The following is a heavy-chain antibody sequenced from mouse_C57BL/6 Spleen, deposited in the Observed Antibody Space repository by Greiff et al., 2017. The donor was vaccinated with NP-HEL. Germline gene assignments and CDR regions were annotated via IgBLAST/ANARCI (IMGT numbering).Heavy chain of an antibody. V-gene: IGHV1-52*01. D-gene: IGHD2-1*01. CDR2: IDPSDSET. J-gene: IGHJ4*01. CDR1: GYTFTSYW. CDR3: ARGGIYYGNLYAMDY. Sequence: QVQLKQPGAELVRPGSSVKLSCKASGYTFTSYWMHWVKQRPIQGLEWIGNIDPSDSETHYNQKFKDKATLTVDKSSSTAYMQLSSLTSEDSAVYYCARGGIYYGNLYAMDYWGQGTSVTVAS.